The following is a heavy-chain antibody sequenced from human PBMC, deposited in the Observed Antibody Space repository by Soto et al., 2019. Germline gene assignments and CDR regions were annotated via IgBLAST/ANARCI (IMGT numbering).Heavy chain of an antibody. J-gene: IGHJ5*02. CDR1: GYTFTSYY. D-gene: IGHD5-18*01. V-gene: IGHV1-46*01. CDR3: ARRNWGATVTGNWFDP. CDR2: IDPSDGRT. Sequence: QVQLVQSGAEVKKPGASVKVSCKASGYTFTSYYVEWVRQAPGQGLEWMGIIDPSDGRTTYAQKFQGRVTMTRETSTSTLYMELSRLTSEDTAVYYCARRNWGATVTGNWFDPWGQGTLVTVSS.